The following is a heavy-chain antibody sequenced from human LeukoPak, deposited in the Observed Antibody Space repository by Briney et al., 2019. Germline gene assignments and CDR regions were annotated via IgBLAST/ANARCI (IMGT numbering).Heavy chain of an antibody. Sequence: PGGSLRLSCAASGFTFSGYAMSWVRQAPGKGLEWVSAISGSGGSTYYADSVKGRFTISRDNSKNTLYLQMNSLRAEDTAVYYCAKPLYDSSGYYYGIFDYWGQGTLVTVSS. CDR2: ISGSGGST. J-gene: IGHJ4*02. D-gene: IGHD3-22*01. CDR3: AKPLYDSSGYYYGIFDY. V-gene: IGHV3-23*01. CDR1: GFTFSGYA.